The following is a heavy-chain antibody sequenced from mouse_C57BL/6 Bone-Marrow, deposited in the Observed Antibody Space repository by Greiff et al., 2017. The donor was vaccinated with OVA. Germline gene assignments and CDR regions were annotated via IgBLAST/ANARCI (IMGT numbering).Heavy chain of an antibody. CDR2: IYPRSGNT. J-gene: IGHJ1*03. CDR3: ARRGYYGRGYFDV. CDR1: GYTFTSYG. V-gene: IGHV1-81*01. D-gene: IGHD1-1*01. Sequence: QVQLKQSGAELARPGASVKLSCKASGYTFTSYGISWVKQRTGPGLEWIGEIYPRSGNTYYNEKFKGKATLTADQSSSTAYMELRSLTSEDSAVYFCARRGYYGRGYFDVWGTGTTVTVSS.